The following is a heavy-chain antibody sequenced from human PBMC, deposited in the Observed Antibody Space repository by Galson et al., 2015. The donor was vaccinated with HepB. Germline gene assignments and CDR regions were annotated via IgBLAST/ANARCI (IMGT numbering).Heavy chain of an antibody. CDR1: GFTFSSYS. Sequence: SLRLSCAASGFTFSSYSMNWVRQAPGKGLEWVSSISSSSSYIYYADSVKGRFTISRDNAKNSLYLQMNSLRAEDTAVYYCARDPTYYYDSSGQGVDYWGQGTLVTVSS. D-gene: IGHD3-22*01. CDR3: ARDPTYYYDSSGQGVDY. CDR2: ISSSSSYI. J-gene: IGHJ4*02. V-gene: IGHV3-21*01.